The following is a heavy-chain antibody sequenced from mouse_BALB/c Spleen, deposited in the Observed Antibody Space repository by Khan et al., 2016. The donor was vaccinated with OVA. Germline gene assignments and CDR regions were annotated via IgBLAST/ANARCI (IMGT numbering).Heavy chain of an antibody. V-gene: IGHV3-2*02. CDR3: ARSVTITTVVATDFDY. Sequence: EVQLQESGPGLVNPSQSLSLTCTVTGYSITSDYAWNWIRQFPGNKLDWMGYISYSGRTSYNPSLKSRISITRDTSKTQVFLQLNSVTTEDTASYFCARSVTITTVVATDFDYWGQGTTLTVSS. D-gene: IGHD1-1*01. CDR2: ISYSGRT. J-gene: IGHJ2*01. CDR1: GYSITSDYA.